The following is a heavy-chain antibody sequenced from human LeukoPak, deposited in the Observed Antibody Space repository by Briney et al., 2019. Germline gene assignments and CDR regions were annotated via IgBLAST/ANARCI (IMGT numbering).Heavy chain of an antibody. CDR1: GFTFSSYG. Sequence: PGGSLRLSCAASGFTFSSYGMHWVRQAPGKGLEWVAVISYDGSNKYYADSVKGRFTISRDNSKNTLYLQMNSLRAEDTAVYYCAKCQVRYYYDSSGDWGQGTLVTVSS. CDR2: ISYDGSNK. CDR3: AKCQVRYYYDSSGD. J-gene: IGHJ4*02. V-gene: IGHV3-30*18. D-gene: IGHD3-22*01.